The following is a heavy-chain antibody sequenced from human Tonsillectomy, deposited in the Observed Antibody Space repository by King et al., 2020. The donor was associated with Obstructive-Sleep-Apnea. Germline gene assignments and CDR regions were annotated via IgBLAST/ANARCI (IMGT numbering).Heavy chain of an antibody. Sequence: GGGGGRPGGSRRLSCAASGFTFSSYAMHWVRQAPGKGLEWVALISYDGSNKHYADSVKGRFTISRDNSKNTVYLQMNSLRVEDTAVYYCARDRTSTSWAEYFQHWGQGTLVTVSS. D-gene: IGHD2-2*01. CDR2: ISYDGSNK. V-gene: IGHV3-30*04. J-gene: IGHJ1*01. CDR1: GFTFSSYA. CDR3: ARDRTSTSWAEYFQH.